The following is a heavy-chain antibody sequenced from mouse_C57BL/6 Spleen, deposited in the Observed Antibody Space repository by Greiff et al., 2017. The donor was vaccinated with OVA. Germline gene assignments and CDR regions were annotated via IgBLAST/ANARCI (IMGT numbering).Heavy chain of an antibody. J-gene: IGHJ3*01. V-gene: IGHV1-72*01. CDR1: GYTFTSYW. D-gene: IGHD6-2*01. CDR2: IDPNSGGT. CDR3: ARVDSLFAY. Sequence: VQLQQSGAELVKPGASVKLSCKASGYTFTSYWMHWVKQRPGRGIEWIGRIDPNSGGTKYNEKFKSKATLTVDKPSSTAYMELSSLTSEDFAVCYWARVDSLFAYWGQGSLVTVS.